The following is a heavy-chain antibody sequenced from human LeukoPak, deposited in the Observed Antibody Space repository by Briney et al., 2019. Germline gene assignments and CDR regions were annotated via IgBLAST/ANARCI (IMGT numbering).Heavy chain of an antibody. V-gene: IGHV1-69*06. CDR3: ARDRGASWYAANDAFDI. D-gene: IGHD6-13*01. CDR1: GGTFSSYA. Sequence: SVKASCKASGGTFSSYAISWVRQAPGQGLEWMGGIIPIFGTANYAQKFQGRVTITADKSTSTAYMELGSLRSEDTAVYYCARDRGASWYAANDAFDIWGQGTMVTVSS. CDR2: IIPIFGTA. J-gene: IGHJ3*02.